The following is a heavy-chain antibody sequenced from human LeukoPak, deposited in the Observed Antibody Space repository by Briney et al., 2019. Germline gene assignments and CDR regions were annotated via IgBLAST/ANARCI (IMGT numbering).Heavy chain of an antibody. V-gene: IGHV3-66*01. CDR1: GFTVSSNY. CDR2: IYSGGST. Sequence: GGSLRLSCAASGFTVSSNYMSWVRQAPGKGLEWVSVIYSGGSTYYADSVKGRFTISRDNSKNTLYLQMNSLRAEDTAVYYCARDNYYGSGSYPDYRGQGTLVTVSS. D-gene: IGHD3-10*01. J-gene: IGHJ4*02. CDR3: ARDNYYGSGSYPDY.